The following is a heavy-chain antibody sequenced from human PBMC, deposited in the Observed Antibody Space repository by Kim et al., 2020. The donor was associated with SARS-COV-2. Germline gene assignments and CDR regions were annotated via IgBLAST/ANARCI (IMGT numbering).Heavy chain of an antibody. V-gene: IGHV4-39*01. J-gene: IGHJ5*02. CDR1: GGSISSSSYY. D-gene: IGHD4-17*01. Sequence: SETLSLTCTVSGGSISSSSYYWGWIRQPPGKGLEWIGSIYYSGSTYYNPSLKSRVTISVDTSKNQFSLKLSSVTAADTAVYYCARGYGDYPLGDWLDPWGQGTLVTVSS. CDR3: ARGYGDYPLGDWLDP. CDR2: IYYSGST.